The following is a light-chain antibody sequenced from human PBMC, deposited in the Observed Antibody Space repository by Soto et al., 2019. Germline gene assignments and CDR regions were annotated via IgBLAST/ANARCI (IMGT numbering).Light chain of an antibody. V-gene: IGKV3-11*01. CDR1: QSVSSY. J-gene: IGKJ1*01. CDR2: DAS. Sequence: DIVLTQSPATLYLSPGERASLSCRASQSVSSYLAWYQQKPGQAPRLLIYDASNRATGIPARFSGSGSGTDFTLTISSLEPEDFAVYYCQQRSNWPRTFGQGTKVDIK. CDR3: QQRSNWPRT.